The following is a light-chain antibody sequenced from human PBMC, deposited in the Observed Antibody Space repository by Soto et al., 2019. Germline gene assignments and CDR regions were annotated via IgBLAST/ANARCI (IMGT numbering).Light chain of an antibody. J-gene: IGKJ1*01. V-gene: IGKV1-39*01. Sequence: DIQMTQSPSSLSASVGDRVSITCRAGQSISNYLNWYQQRPGKAPRLLIFAASNLQSGVPSRFSGSGSGTDFTLTISSLQPEDFATYYCQHSYNFPWTFGQGTKVEV. CDR1: QSISNY. CDR3: QHSYNFPWT. CDR2: AAS.